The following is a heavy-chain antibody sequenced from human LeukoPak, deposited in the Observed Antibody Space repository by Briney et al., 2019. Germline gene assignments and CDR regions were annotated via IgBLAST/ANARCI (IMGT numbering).Heavy chain of an antibody. Sequence: GASVKVSCKASGGTFSRYAISWVRQAPGQRLEWMGGIIPIFGTANYAQKFHGRVTITADESSSTGYMELSSLRSEDTAVYYCARDVSLYDSSGYYYLWWGQGTLVTVSS. CDR1: GGTFSRYA. J-gene: IGHJ4*02. V-gene: IGHV1-69*13. CDR3: ARDVSLYDSSGYYYLW. CDR2: IIPIFGTA. D-gene: IGHD3-22*01.